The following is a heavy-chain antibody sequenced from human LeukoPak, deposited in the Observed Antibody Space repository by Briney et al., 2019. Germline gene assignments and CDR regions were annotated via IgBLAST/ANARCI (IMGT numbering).Heavy chain of an antibody. V-gene: IGHV1-3*01. D-gene: IGHD2-2*01. CDR3: VRYIVVPTAIYAFDI. Sequence: ASVKVSCKASGYTFTSYAMHWVRQAPGQRLEWMGWINAGNGNTKYSQKFQGRVTITRDTSASTAYMELSSLRSEDTAVYYCVRYIVVPTAIYAFDIWGQGTMVTVSS. CDR1: GYTFTSYA. J-gene: IGHJ3*02. CDR2: INAGNGNT.